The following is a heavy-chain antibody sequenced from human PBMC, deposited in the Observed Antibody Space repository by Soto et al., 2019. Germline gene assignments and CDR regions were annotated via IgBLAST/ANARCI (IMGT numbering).Heavy chain of an antibody. V-gene: IGHV4-59*01. CDR1: GGSLSSYY. J-gene: IGHJ5*02. Sequence: SGTLSLTCTVSGGSLSSYYWRRIRQHPGKGLEWIGYIYYSGSTNYNPSLKSRVTISVDTSKNQFSLKLSSVTAADTAVYYCARVGVGYPSSWFDPCAQGTLVTVSS. D-gene: IGHD2-8*01. CDR2: IYYSGST. CDR3: ARVGVGYPSSWFDP.